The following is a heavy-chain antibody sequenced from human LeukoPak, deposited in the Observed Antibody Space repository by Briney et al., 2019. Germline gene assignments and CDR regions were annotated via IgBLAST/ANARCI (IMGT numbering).Heavy chain of an antibody. Sequence: GGSLRLSCAPSGFTFSNAWMSWVRQAPGKGLEWVGRIKSKTDGGTTDYAAPVKGRFTISRDDSKNTLYLQMNSLKTEDTAVYYCTTDGEYSNYGAEAFDIWGQGTMVTVSS. CDR1: GFTFSNAW. CDR3: TTDGEYSNYGAEAFDI. V-gene: IGHV3-15*01. D-gene: IGHD4-11*01. CDR2: IKSKTDGGTT. J-gene: IGHJ3*02.